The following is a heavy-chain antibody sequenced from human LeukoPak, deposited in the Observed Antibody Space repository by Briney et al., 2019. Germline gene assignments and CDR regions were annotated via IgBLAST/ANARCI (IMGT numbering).Heavy chain of an antibody. J-gene: IGHJ6*03. V-gene: IGHV1-18*01. D-gene: IGHD6-19*01. CDR1: GYTFTSYG. Sequence: GASVKVSCKASGYTFTSYGFRWVRQAPGQGLEWMGWISAYNGNTNYAQKLQGRVTMTTDTSTSTAYMELRSLRSDDTAVYYCARDPAVAGLYYYYYMDVWGKGTTVTISS. CDR2: ISAYNGNT. CDR3: ARDPAVAGLYYYYYMDV.